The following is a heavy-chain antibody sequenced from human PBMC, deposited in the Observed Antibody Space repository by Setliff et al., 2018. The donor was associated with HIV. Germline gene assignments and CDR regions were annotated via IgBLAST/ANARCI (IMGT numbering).Heavy chain of an antibody. J-gene: IGHJ5*02. CDR1: GGSIIMNNYY. Sequence: NPSETLSLTCIVSGGSIIMNNYYWAWIRQVPGRGLEWIGSISYSGATYYNPSLRSRVSISVDTSRNQFSLRLTSVTAADTSVYYCARDSTMIREGTDPWGQGTLVTVSS. CDR3: ARDSTMIREGTDP. V-gene: IGHV4-39*01. CDR2: ISYSGAT. D-gene: IGHD5-18*01.